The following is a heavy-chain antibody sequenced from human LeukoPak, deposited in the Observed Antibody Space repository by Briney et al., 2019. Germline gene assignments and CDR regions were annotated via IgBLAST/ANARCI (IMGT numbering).Heavy chain of an antibody. CDR2: IIPILGIA. J-gene: IGHJ4*02. CDR3: ARYSDGGSSDYFDY. D-gene: IGHD4-23*01. Sequence: SVKVSCKASGGTFSSYAISWVRQAPGQGLEWMGRIIPILGIANYAQKFPGRVTITADKSTSTAYMALSSLRSEDTAVYYCARYSDGGSSDYFDYWGQGTLVTVSS. CDR1: GGTFSSYA. V-gene: IGHV1-69*04.